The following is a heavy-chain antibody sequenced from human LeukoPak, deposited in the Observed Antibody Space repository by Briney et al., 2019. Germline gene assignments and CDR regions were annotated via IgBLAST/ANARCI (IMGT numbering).Heavy chain of an antibody. CDR2: ISGSGGSA. CDR1: GFTFSSYA. J-gene: IGHJ3*02. V-gene: IGHV3-23*01. CDR3: AKVDYYDGSGYYYDAFDI. D-gene: IGHD3-22*01. Sequence: PGGSLRLSCAASGFTFSSYAMSWVRQAPGKGLEWVSGISGSGGSAYYADSVKGRFTIPRDNSKNTLYLQVNSLRAEDTAVYYCAKVDYYDGSGYYYDAFDIWGQGAMVTVSS.